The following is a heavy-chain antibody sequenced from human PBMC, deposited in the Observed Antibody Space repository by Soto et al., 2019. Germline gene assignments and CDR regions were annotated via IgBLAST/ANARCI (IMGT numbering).Heavy chain of an antibody. CDR1: GDSISNSRFY. V-gene: IGHV4-39*01. D-gene: IGHD3-22*01. CDR2: IYHTGNA. J-gene: IGHJ5*02. CDR3: ARDFFDSSDYTTNWFDP. Sequence: SETLSLTCSVSGDSISNSRFYWAWIRQPPGEGLEWIGSIYHTGNAYYNPSLKSRVTIFVDTSKNQFSLKLTSVTAADAALYYCARDFFDSSDYTTNWFDPWGQGTLVTVS.